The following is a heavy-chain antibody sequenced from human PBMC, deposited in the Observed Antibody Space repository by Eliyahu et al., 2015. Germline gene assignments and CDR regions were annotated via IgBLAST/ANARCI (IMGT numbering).Heavy chain of an antibody. CDR1: GFTFSSFG. J-gene: IGHJ4*02. CDR2: ISSDGSNK. D-gene: IGHD1-26*01. CDR3: ASEMSSGSFSPLDY. V-gene: IGHV3-30*03. Sequence: QVQLVESGGGVVQPGXSLXLSCAASGFTFSSFGMHWVRQAPGKGLEWVAVISSDGSNKYHADSVKGRFTISRDNSRNTLYLQMNSLRVEDTALYYCASEMSSGSFSPLDYWGQGTLVTVSS.